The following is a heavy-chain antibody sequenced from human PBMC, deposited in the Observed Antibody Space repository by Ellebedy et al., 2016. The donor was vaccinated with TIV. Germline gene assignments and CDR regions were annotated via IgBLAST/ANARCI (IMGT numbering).Heavy chain of an antibody. CDR2: INPNSGGT. V-gene: IGHV1-2*02. D-gene: IGHD3-9*01. CDR1: GYTFTGYY. CDR3: ARGGYFDWLLYGY. Sequence: AASVKVSCKASGYTFTGYYMHWVRQAPGQGLEWMGWINPNSGGTNYAQKFQGRVTMTRDTSISTAYMELSRLRSDDTAVYYCARGGYFDWLLYGYWGQGTLVTVSS. J-gene: IGHJ4*02.